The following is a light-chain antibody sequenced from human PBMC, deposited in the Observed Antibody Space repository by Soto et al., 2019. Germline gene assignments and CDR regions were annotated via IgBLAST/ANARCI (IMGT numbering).Light chain of an antibody. CDR1: SSNIGAGYD. CDR3: QSYDRSLNV. CDR2: GNS. V-gene: IGLV1-40*01. J-gene: IGLJ1*01. Sequence: QSVLTQPPSVSGAPGQRVTISCTGSSSNIGAGYDVHWYQQLPGTAPKLLIYGNSNRPSGVPDRFSGSKSGTSASLAITGLTAEHEDPYHCQSYDRSLNVFGTGTKVTV.